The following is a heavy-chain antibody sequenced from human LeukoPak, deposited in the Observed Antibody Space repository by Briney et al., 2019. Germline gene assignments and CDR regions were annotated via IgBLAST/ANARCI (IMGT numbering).Heavy chain of an antibody. J-gene: IGHJ4*02. V-gene: IGHV4-34*01. CDR1: GESFSGYY. Sequence: SETLTLPCAVYGESFSGYYWRWIREPPGKGLEWIGEMKHSGSTNYNPTLKSRVTISVDTPKIQFSLKLSSVTAADTAVYYCARGPDYYSSGIRYFDYWGQGTLVTVSS. CDR3: ARGPDYYSSGIRYFDY. D-gene: IGHD3-10*01. CDR2: MKHSGST.